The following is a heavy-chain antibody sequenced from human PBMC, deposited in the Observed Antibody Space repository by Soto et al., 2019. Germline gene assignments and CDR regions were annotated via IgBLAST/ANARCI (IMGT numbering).Heavy chain of an antibody. CDR1: GFTFSSYA. Sequence: GGSLRLSCAASGFTFSSYAMHWFRQAPGKGLEWVAVISYDGSNKYYADSVKGRFTISRDNSKNTLYLQMNSLRAEDTAVYYCARDAPKYYYDSSGYYWHYFEHWGQGTRVTVSS. D-gene: IGHD3-22*01. J-gene: IGHJ4*02. CDR3: ARDAPKYYYDSSGYYWHYFEH. V-gene: IGHV3-30-3*01. CDR2: ISYDGSNK.